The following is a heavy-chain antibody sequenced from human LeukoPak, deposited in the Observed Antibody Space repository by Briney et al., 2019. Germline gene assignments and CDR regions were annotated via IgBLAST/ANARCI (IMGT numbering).Heavy chain of an antibody. D-gene: IGHD2-15*01. CDR1: GFTVSSNY. CDR2: ISSSSSTI. V-gene: IGHV3-48*04. J-gene: IGHJ4*02. CDR3: ARELRRYCSGGSCYHVDTAMVGTRANDY. Sequence: GGSLRLSCAASGFTVSSNYMSWVRQAPGKGLEWVSYISSSSSTIYYADSVKGRFTISRDNAKSSLYLQMNSLRAEDTAVYYCARELRRYCSGGSCYHVDTAMVGTRANDYWGQGTLVTVSS.